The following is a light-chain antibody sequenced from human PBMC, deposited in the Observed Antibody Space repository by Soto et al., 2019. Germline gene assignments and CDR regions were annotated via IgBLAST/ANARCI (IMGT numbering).Light chain of an antibody. CDR2: GAS. CDR3: QETYSAKS. CDR1: RTINTY. V-gene: IGKV1-39*01. Sequence: DGPMTQAPSSLSASVGDTITITCRASRTINTYLNWFQRKPGEPPRLVIYGASTLHDGVPSRFSGSGSGADFTLTISGLPPEDSASYQCQETYSAKSFGGGTKVDIK. J-gene: IGKJ4*01.